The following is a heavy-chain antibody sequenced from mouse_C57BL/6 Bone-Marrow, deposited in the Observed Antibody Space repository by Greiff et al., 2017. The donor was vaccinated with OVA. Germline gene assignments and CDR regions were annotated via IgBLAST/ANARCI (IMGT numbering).Heavy chain of an antibody. CDR1: GYTFTSYW. Sequence: EVQWVESGTVLARPGASVKMSCKTSGYTFTSYWMHWVKQRPGQGLEWLGAIYPGNSDTSYNQKFKGKAKMTAVTSASTAYMELISLTNEDSAVYYCTRSYDYSWYFDVWGTGTTVTVSS. J-gene: IGHJ1*03. V-gene: IGHV1-5*01. CDR2: IYPGNSDT. CDR3: TRSYDYSWYFDV. D-gene: IGHD2-4*01.